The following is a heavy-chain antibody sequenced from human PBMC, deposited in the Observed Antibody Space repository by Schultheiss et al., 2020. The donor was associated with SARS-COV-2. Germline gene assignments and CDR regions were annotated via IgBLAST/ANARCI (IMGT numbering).Heavy chain of an antibody. D-gene: IGHD6-13*01. V-gene: IGHV3-13*01. Sequence: GGSLRLSCAASGFTFSSYDMHWVRQATGKGLEWVSSIGSNGDTYYAGSVKGRLTTSRDNSKNTLYLQMNSLRAEDTAVYYCASSIAAAGSFDYWGQGTLVTVSS. CDR3: ASSIAAAGSFDY. J-gene: IGHJ4*02. CDR2: IGSNGDT. CDR1: GFTFSSYD.